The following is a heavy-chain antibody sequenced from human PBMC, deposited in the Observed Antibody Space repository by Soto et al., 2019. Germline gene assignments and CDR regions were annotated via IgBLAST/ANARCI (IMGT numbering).Heavy chain of an antibody. V-gene: IGHV1-69*01. J-gene: IGHJ4*02. CDR2: IIPIIGTA. CDR1: GGTFNNYA. D-gene: IGHD5-12*01. CDR3: ARGGVDVVATSAFDY. Sequence: QVQLVQSGAEVKKPGSSVKVSCKASGGTFNNYAISWVRQAPGQGLEWMGGIIPIIGTADYAHKVQGRLAISADEATGTTFMDLGSLRSEDTALYYCARGGVDVVATSAFDYWGQGTLVTVSS.